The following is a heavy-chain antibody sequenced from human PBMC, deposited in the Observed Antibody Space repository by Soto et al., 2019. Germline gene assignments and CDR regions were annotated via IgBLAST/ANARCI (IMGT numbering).Heavy chain of an antibody. CDR3: ARAVGLYYGSGSPPLYYYGMDV. V-gene: IGHV4-34*01. D-gene: IGHD3-10*01. J-gene: IGHJ6*02. CDR1: GGSFSGYY. Sequence: PSETLSLTCAVYGGSFSGYYWSWIRQPPGKGLEWIGEINHSGSTNYNPSLKSRVTISVDTSKNQFSLKLSSVTAADTAVYYCARAVGLYYGSGSPPLYYYGMDVWGQGTTVTVSS. CDR2: INHSGST.